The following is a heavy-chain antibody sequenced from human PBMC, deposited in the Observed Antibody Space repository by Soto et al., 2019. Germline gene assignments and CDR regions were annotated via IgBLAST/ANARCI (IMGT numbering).Heavy chain of an antibody. CDR2: IYYSGST. CDR3: ARVIAARHPRFDY. Sequence: SEILSLTCAVYGGSFSGYYWSWIRQHPGKGLEWIGYIYYSGSTYYNPSLKSRVTISVDTSKNQFSLKLSSVTAADTAVYYCARVIAARHPRFDYWGQGTLVTVSS. J-gene: IGHJ4*02. V-gene: IGHV4-31*11. D-gene: IGHD6-6*01. CDR1: GGSFSGYY.